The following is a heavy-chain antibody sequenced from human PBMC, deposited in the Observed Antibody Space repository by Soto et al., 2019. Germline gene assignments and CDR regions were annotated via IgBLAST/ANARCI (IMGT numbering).Heavy chain of an antibody. Sequence: GGSLRLSCAASGFTFSSYSMNWVRQAPGKGLEWVSSISSSSSYIYYADSVKGRFTISRDNAKNSLYLQMNSLRAEDTAVYYCAIGLHLGELSGDYWGQGTLVTVSS. CDR1: GFTFSSYS. D-gene: IGHD3-16*02. J-gene: IGHJ4*02. CDR3: AIGLHLGELSGDY. V-gene: IGHV3-21*01. CDR2: ISSSSSYI.